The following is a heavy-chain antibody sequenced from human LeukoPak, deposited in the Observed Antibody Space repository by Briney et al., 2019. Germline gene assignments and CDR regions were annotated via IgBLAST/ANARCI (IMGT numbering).Heavy chain of an antibody. CDR3: AKEGRGNAVDY. J-gene: IGHJ4*02. V-gene: IGHV3-23*01. CDR2: ISGSSGGT. CDR1: GFTFSSYG. Sequence: GGSLRLSCAASGFTFSSYGMSWVRQAPGKGLEWVSSISGSSGGTYYADSVKGRFTISRDNSEDTLYLQMNSLRAEDAAVYYCAKEGRGNAVDYWGQGTLVTVSS. D-gene: IGHD1-1*01.